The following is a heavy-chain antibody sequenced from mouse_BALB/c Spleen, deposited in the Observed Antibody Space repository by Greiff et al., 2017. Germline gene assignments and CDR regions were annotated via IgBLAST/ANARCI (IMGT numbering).Heavy chain of an antibody. CDR2: ISDGGSYT. CDR3: ARDADYRYEGYYAMDY. Sequence: EVMLVESGGGLVKPGGSLKLSCAASGFTFSDYYMYWVRQTPEKRLEWVATISDGGSYTYYPDSVKGRFTISRDNAKNNLYLQMSSLKSEDTAMYYCARDADYRYEGYYAMDYWGQGTSVTVSS. D-gene: IGHD2-14*01. V-gene: IGHV5-4*02. CDR1: GFTFSDYY. J-gene: IGHJ4*01.